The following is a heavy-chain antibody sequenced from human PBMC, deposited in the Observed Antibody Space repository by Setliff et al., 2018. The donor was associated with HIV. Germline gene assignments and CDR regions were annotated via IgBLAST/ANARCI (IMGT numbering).Heavy chain of an antibody. CDR3: ARRAYCSSTTCFDN. D-gene: IGHD2-2*01. V-gene: IGHV3-66*04. CDR1: GFSVGDNY. CDR2: IYAAGAT. J-gene: IGHJ4*02. Sequence: PGGSLRLSCEISGFSVGDNYMTWVRQTPKMGLEWVSLIYAAGATYYADSVEGRFTISRDTSKNTLYLQMNSLRAEDTAVYYCARRAYCSSTTCFDNWGQGTLVTVSS.